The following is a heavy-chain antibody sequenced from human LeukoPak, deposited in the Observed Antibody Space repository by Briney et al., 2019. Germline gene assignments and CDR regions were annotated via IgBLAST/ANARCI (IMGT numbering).Heavy chain of an antibody. CDR1: GGSFSGYY. D-gene: IGHD3-10*01. CDR2: INHSGST. V-gene: IGHV4-34*01. CDR3: ARGYHYGSGSYYSPPYYYYYMDV. J-gene: IGHJ6*03. Sequence: PSETLSLTCAVYGGSFSGYYWTWIRQPPGKGLEWIGEINHSGSTNYNPSLKSRVTISVDTSKNQFSLKLNSVTAADTAVYYCARGYHYGSGSYYSPPYYYYYMDVWGKGTTVTISS.